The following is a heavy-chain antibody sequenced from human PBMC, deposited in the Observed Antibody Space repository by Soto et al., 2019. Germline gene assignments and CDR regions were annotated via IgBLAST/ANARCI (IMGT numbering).Heavy chain of an antibody. CDR2: IYYSGST. D-gene: IGHD6-13*01. V-gene: IGHV4-59*01. CDR3: ARETLGGSSSWYVERDWFDP. CDR1: GGSISSYY. J-gene: IGHJ5*02. Sequence: SETLSLTCTVSGGSISSYYWSWIRQPPGKGLEWIGYIYYSGSTNYNPSLKSRVTISVDTSKNQFSLKLSSVTAADTAVYYCARETLGGSSSWYVERDWFDPWGQGTLVTVSS.